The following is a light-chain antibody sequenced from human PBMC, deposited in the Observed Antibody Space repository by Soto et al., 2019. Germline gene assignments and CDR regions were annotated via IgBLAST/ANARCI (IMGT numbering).Light chain of an antibody. V-gene: IGKV4-1*01. CDR3: QQYYSTPRT. J-gene: IGKJ4*01. CDR1: QSVLYSSNHKNY. Sequence: DIVMTQSPDSLAVSLGEGATINCKSSQSVLYSSNHKNYLAWYQQKPGQPPKLLIYWASTRESGVPDRFSGSGSGTDFTLTISSLQAEDVAVYYCQQYYSTPRTFGGGTKVEIK. CDR2: WAS.